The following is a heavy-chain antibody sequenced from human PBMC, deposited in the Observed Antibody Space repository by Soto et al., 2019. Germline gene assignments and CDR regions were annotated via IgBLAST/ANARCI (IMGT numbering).Heavy chain of an antibody. Sequence: EVQLVGSGGGLGKPGGALRLSCEDSGFTFSSDSMNWVRAVPVKGLEGVASISSSSSYIYYAESVKGRFTISRNNEKNSLYLQQNSLRTEYTAEYYCARIAETPDAFDILGQGTIVNVSS. CDR2: ISSSSSYI. CDR1: GFTFSSDS. D-gene: IGHD6-13*01. J-gene: IGHJ3*02. CDR3: ARIAETPDAFDI. V-gene: IGHV3-21*01.